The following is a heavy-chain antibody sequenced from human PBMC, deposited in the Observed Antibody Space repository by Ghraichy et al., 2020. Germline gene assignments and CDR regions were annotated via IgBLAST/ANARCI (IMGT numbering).Heavy chain of an antibody. V-gene: IGHV3-7*01. J-gene: IGHJ3*02. CDR2: IKQDGSEK. CDR3: ARLNDHAFDI. Sequence: GESLNISCAASGFTFSSYWMSWVRQAPGKGLEWVANIKQDGSEKYYVGSVKGRFTISRDNAKNSLYLQMNSLRVEDTAVYYCARLNDHAFDIWGQGTMVTVSS. D-gene: IGHD2-8*01. CDR1: GFTFSSYW.